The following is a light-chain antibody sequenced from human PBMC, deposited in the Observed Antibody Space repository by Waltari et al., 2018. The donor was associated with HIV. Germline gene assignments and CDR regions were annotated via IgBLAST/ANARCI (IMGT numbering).Light chain of an antibody. Sequence: SYELTQPPSVSVSPGQTARITCPGDALPKQYAYWYQQKPGQAPILVIYKDIERPSGIPVRFSGSSSGTTVTLTISGVQAEDEADYYCQSADSSDTFVFGSGTKVTVL. J-gene: IGLJ1*01. V-gene: IGLV3-25*03. CDR2: KDI. CDR1: ALPKQY. CDR3: QSADSSDTFV.